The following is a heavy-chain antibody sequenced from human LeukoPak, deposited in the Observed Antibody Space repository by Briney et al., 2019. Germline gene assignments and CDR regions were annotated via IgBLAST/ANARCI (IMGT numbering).Heavy chain of an antibody. V-gene: IGHV4-59*08. Sequence: SETLSLTCTVSGGSISSYYWSWIRQPPGKGLEWIGYIYCSGSTNYNPSPKSRVTISVDTSKNQFSLKPSSVTAADTAVYYCARHHIAAALNWFDPWGQGTLVTVSS. CDR3: ARHHIAAALNWFDP. CDR2: IYCSGST. CDR1: GGSISSYY. J-gene: IGHJ5*02. D-gene: IGHD6-13*01.